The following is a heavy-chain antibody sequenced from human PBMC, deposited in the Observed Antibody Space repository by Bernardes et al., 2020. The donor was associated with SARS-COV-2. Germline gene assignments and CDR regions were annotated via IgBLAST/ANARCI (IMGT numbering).Heavy chain of an antibody. V-gene: IGHV1-46*01. J-gene: IGHJ6*02. D-gene: IGHD2-15*01. CDR3: ARGYCSGGSCYYYYYYAMDV. CDR2: INPSGGST. CDR1: GYTFTSYY. Sequence: ASVKVSCKASGYTFTSYYMHWVRQAPGQGLEWMGIINPSGGSTSYAQMFHGRVTMTTDTSTSTAYMELRSLRSDDTAVYYCARGYCSGGSCYYYYYYAMDVWGQGTTVTVSS.